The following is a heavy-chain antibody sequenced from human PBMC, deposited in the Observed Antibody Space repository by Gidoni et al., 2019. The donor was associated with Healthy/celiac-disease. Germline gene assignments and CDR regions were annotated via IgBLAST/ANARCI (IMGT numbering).Heavy chain of an antibody. Sequence: QVQLQESGPGLVKPSGTLSLTCAVSGGSISSSNWWSLVSQPPGKGLEWIGEIYHSGSTNYNPSLKSLVTISVDKSKNQFSLKLSSVTAADTAVYYCARGIVGATSHFDYWGQGTLVTVSS. V-gene: IGHV4-4*02. J-gene: IGHJ4*02. CDR2: IYHSGST. CDR3: ARGIVGATSHFDY. D-gene: IGHD1-26*01. CDR1: GGSISSSNW.